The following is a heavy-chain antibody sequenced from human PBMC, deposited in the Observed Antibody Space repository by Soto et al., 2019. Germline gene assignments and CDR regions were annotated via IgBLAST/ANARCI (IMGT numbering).Heavy chain of an antibody. D-gene: IGHD3-3*01. Sequence: PSGTLSLTCTVSGGSISSSNYYGGWIRQPPGKGLEWIGGIYSSGSTHYNSSLKSRVTISVDTSKNQFYLRMSSVTAADTAVYFCATPWGNYDFWGAVDYYYGMDVWGQGTTVTVSS. CDR3: ATPWGNYDFWGAVDYYYGMDV. CDR2: IYSSGST. J-gene: IGHJ6*02. V-gene: IGHV4-39*01. CDR1: GGSISSSNYY.